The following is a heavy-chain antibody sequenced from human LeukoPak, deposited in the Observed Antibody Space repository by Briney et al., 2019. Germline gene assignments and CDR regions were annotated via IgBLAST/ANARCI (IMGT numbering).Heavy chain of an antibody. CDR3: AKDPEYSSGWYLDS. D-gene: IGHD6-19*01. Sequence: GGSLRLSCAASGFAFSSYAMSWVRQAPGKGLEWVSAISGSGGTTYYADSVKGRFTISRDNSKNTLYLQMSSLRAEDTALYYCAKDPEYSSGWYLDSWGQGTLVTVSS. CDR2: ISGSGGTT. V-gene: IGHV3-23*01. CDR1: GFAFSSYA. J-gene: IGHJ4*02.